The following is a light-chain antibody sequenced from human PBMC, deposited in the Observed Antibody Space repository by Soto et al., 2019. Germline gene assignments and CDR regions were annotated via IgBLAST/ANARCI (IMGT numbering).Light chain of an antibody. Sequence: DIQMTQSPSSLSASVGDRVTISCQASQDISNYLNWYQHKEGKAPKLLIYDASNLETGVPSRFSGGGSGIDFTLTISSLQPEDIATYYCQKYDSLPLTFGPGTKVDIK. CDR2: DAS. CDR3: QKYDSLPLT. J-gene: IGKJ3*01. V-gene: IGKV1-33*01. CDR1: QDISNY.